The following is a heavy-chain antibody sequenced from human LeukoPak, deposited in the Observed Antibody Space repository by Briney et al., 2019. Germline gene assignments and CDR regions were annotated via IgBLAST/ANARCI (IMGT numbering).Heavy chain of an antibody. CDR3: ARRAYYDSSGSNYYYYYYYYMDV. CDR1: GYTFTSHG. D-gene: IGHD3-22*01. Sequence: GASVKVSCKASGYTFTSHGISWVRQAPGQGLEWMGWISAYNGNTNYAQKLQGRVTMTTDTSTSTAYMELRSLRSDDTAVYYCARRAYYDSSGSNYYYYYYYYMDVWGKGTTVTISS. J-gene: IGHJ6*03. CDR2: ISAYNGNT. V-gene: IGHV1-18*01.